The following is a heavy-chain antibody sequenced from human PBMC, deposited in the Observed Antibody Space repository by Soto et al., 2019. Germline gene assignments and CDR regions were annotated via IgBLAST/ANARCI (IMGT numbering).Heavy chain of an antibody. D-gene: IGHD6-19*01. V-gene: IGHV3-30-3*01. CDR2: ISYDGSNK. CDR1: GFTFSSYA. J-gene: IGHJ6*02. CDR3: ARSCSCWYKEGMDV. Sequence: QVQLVESGGGVVQPGRSLRLSCAASGFTFSSYAMHWVRQAPGKGLEWVAVISYDGSNKYYAESVKGRFTISRDNSKNPLNMQRNSLRAEDTAVYYCARSCSCWYKEGMDVWGQGTTVTVSS.